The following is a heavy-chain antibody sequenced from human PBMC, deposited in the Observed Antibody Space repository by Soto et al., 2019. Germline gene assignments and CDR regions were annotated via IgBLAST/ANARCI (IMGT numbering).Heavy chain of an antibody. CDR1: GFTFSSYA. D-gene: IGHD2-15*01. CDR2: ISGSGGST. J-gene: IGHJ3*02. CDR3: AKDQLDIVVVVAAPDAFDI. Sequence: EVQLLESGGGLVQPGGSLRLSCAASGFTFSSYAMSWVRQAPGKGLEWVSAISGSGGSTYYADSVKGRFTISRDSSKNTLYLQMNSLRAEDTAVYYCAKDQLDIVVVVAAPDAFDIWGQGTMVTVSS. V-gene: IGHV3-23*01.